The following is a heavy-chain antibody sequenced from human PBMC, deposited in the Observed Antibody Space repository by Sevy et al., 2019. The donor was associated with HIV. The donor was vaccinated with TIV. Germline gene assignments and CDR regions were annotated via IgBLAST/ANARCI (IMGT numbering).Heavy chain of an antibody. CDR1: GFTFSSYA. D-gene: IGHD1-26*01. CDR2: ISGSGGST. Sequence: GGSLRLSCAASGFTFSSYAMSWVRQAPGKGLEWVSAISGSGGSTYYADSVKGRFSISRDNSKNTLYLHMNSLRAEDTAVYYCAKGERWPKGAFDIWGQGTMVTVSS. V-gene: IGHV3-23*01. CDR3: AKGERWPKGAFDI. J-gene: IGHJ3*02.